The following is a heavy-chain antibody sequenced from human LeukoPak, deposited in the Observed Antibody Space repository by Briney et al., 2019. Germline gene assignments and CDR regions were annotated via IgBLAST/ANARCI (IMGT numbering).Heavy chain of an antibody. Sequence: ASVKVSCKASGYSFTDKYMHWVRQAPGQGLEWMGWINPNSGGTNYAQKFQGRVTMTTDTSMSTAYMELSRLTSDDTAVYYCARDRDYYDSSGYFEYFRHWGQGTLVTVSS. D-gene: IGHD3-22*01. CDR2: INPNSGGT. V-gene: IGHV1-2*02. CDR1: GYSFTDKY. J-gene: IGHJ1*01. CDR3: ARDRDYYDSSGYFEYFRH.